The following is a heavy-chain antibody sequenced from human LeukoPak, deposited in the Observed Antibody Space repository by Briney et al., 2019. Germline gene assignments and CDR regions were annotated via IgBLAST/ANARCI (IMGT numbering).Heavy chain of an antibody. CDR3: ARPCGSGSYYNVLFDY. CDR2: IYPSDSET. J-gene: IGHJ4*02. Sequence: GESLKISCKGSGYNLTNYWIGWVRQMPGKGLEWMGIIYPSDSETRYSPSFKGQVTISADNSISTAYVQWSSLKASDTAMYYCARPCGSGSYYNVLFDYWGQGTLVTVSS. CDR1: GYNLTNYW. D-gene: IGHD3-10*01. V-gene: IGHV5-51*01.